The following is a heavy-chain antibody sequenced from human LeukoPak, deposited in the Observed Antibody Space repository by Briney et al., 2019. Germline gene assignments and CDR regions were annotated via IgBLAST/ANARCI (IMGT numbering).Heavy chain of an antibody. CDR3: ARAGWIITSGIDY. CDR2: IYHTGST. J-gene: IGHJ4*02. V-gene: IGHV4-59*08. CDR1: GGSISSYY. Sequence: SETLSLTCTVSGGSISSYYWAWIRQPPGKGLEWIGTIYHTGSTYYTPSLGSRVTISVDTSKNEFSLNLNSVTAADTAVYYCARAGWIITSGIDYWGQGALVTVSS. D-gene: IGHD3-10*01.